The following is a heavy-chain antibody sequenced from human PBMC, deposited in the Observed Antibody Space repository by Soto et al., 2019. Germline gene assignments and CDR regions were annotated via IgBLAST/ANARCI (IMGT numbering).Heavy chain of an antibody. CDR1: GFSLSTSGVG. CDR2: IYWDDDK. V-gene: IGHV2-5*02. J-gene: IGHJ3*02. D-gene: IGHD6-13*01. CDR3: AHTAAGLSDDAFDI. Sequence: QITLKESGPTLVKPTQTLTLTCTFSGFSLSTSGVGVGWIRQPPGKAQEGLAPIYWDDDKRYSPSLKSRLTITKDTTKNQVVITMTNMDPVDTATYYCAHTAAGLSDDAFDIWGQGTMVTVSS.